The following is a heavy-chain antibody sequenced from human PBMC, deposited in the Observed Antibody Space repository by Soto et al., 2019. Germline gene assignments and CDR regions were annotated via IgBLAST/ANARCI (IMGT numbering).Heavy chain of an antibody. CDR2: IVVGSGNT. Sequence: SVKVSCKASGFTFTSSAVQWVRQARGQRLEWIGWIVVGSGNTNYAQKFQERVTITRDMSTSTAYMELSSLRSEDTAVYYCAAGGSGKDTAMALGVDVWGQGTTVTVSS. J-gene: IGHJ6*02. CDR1: GFTFTSSA. CDR3: AAGGSGKDTAMALGVDV. V-gene: IGHV1-58*01. D-gene: IGHD5-18*01.